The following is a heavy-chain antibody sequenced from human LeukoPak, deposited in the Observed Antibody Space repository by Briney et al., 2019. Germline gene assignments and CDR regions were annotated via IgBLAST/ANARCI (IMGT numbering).Heavy chain of an antibody. D-gene: IGHD2-2*01. CDR2: INPNSGGT. CDR3: ARGREVPAAHNDY. Sequence: ASVKVSCKASGYTFTGYYMHWVRQAPGQGLEWMGRINPNSGGTNYAQKFQGRVTMTRNTSISTAYMELSSLRSEDTAVYYCARGREVPAAHNDYWGQGTLVTVSS. CDR1: GYTFTGYY. J-gene: IGHJ4*02. V-gene: IGHV1-2*06.